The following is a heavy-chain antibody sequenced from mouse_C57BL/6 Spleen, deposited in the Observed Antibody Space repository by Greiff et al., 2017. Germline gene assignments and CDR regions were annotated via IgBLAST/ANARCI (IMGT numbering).Heavy chain of an antibody. J-gene: IGHJ1*03. CDR1: GYAFSSSW. V-gene: IGHV1-82*01. CDR2: IYPGDGDT. Sequence: VQLQQSGPELVKPGASVKISCKASGYAFSSSWMNWVKQRPGKGLEWIGRIYPGDGDTNYNGKFKGKATLTADKSSSTAYMQLSSLTSEDSAVYFCAREYYYGSSYGYFDFWGTGTTVTVSS. D-gene: IGHD1-1*01. CDR3: AREYYYGSSYGYFDF.